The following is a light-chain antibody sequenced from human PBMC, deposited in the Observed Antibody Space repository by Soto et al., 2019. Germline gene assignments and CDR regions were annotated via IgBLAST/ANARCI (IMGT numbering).Light chain of an antibody. CDR3: QHYSSYSGT. V-gene: IGKV1-5*01. CDR1: QDIYIW. CDR2: DAS. Sequence: DIQMTQSPSTLSASVGDRVTITCRASQDIYIWMAWYQQKPGKAPKLLIHDASSSESGVPSRFSGSGSGTEFTLTITGLQPGDFATYYCQHYSSYSGTFGQGTKVDI. J-gene: IGKJ1*01.